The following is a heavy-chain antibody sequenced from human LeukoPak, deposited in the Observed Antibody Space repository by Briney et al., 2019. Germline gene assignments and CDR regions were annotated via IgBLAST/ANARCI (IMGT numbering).Heavy chain of an antibody. CDR3: ATRSRSVQTTTWGAFDI. D-gene: IGHD2/OR15-2a*01. J-gene: IGHJ3*02. CDR2: FHYSGST. Sequence: SETLSFTCTVSGGSISSYHWRWIRQSPGKGLECIGYFHYSGSTGYNPSLKSRVTISVDTSKNQFSLSLRSVTAADTAVYYCATRSRSVQTTTWGAFDIWGQGTMVTVSS. CDR1: GGSISSYH. V-gene: IGHV4-59*01.